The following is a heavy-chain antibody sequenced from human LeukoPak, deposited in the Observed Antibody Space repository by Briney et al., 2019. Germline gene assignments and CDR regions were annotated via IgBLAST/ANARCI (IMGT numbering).Heavy chain of an antibody. CDR1: GGSISSYY. CDR2: IYYSGST. V-gene: IGHV4-59*01. D-gene: IGHD2-15*01. Sequence: SETLSLTCTVSGGSISSYYWSWIRQPPGKGLEWIGYIYYSGSTNYNPSLKSRVTISVDTSKNQFSLKLSSVTAADTAVYYCARNPSCSGGSCYLLPDYWAQGTLVTVSS. CDR3: ARNPSCSGGSCYLLPDY. J-gene: IGHJ4*02.